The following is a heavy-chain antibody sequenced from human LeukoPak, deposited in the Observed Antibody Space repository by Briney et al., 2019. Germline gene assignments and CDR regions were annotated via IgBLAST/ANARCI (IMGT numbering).Heavy chain of an antibody. CDR2: INPNSGGT. V-gene: IGHV1-2*02. J-gene: IGHJ4*02. D-gene: IGHD2-2*01. CDR3: ARDRYIVVVPAALDY. Sequence: ASVKVSCKASGYTFTKYAVNWVRQAPGQGLEWMGWINPNSGGTDYAQKFQGRVTMTRDTSISTAYMELSRLRSDDTAVYYCARDRYIVVVPAALDYWGQGTLVTVSS. CDR1: GYTFTKYA.